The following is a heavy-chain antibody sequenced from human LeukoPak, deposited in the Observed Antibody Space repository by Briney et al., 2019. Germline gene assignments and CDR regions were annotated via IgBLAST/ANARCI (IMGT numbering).Heavy chain of an antibody. CDR1: GDSVSSNSAA. J-gene: IGHJ4*02. V-gene: IGHV6-1*01. CDR2: TYYRSKWYN. CDR3: ARVRAGGINYDILTGYDY. Sequence: SQTLSLTCAISGDSVSSNSAAWNWIRQSPSRGLEWLGRTYYRSKWYNDYAVSVKSRITINPDTSKNQFSLQLNSVTPEDTAVYYCARVRAGGINYDILTGYDYWGQGTLVTVSS. D-gene: IGHD3-9*01.